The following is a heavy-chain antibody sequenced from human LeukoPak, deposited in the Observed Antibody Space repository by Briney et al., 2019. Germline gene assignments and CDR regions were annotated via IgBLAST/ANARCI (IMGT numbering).Heavy chain of an antibody. CDR3: AIIYGGDQYFDY. CDR2: ISAYNGNT. V-gene: IGHV1-18*04. CDR1: GYTFTSYY. D-gene: IGHD4-23*01. Sequence: GASVKVSCKAFGYTFTSYYMHWVRQAPGQGLEWMGWISAYNGNTNYAQKLQGRVTMTTDTSTSTAYMELRSLRSDDTAVYYCAIIYGGDQYFDYWGQGTLVTVSS. J-gene: IGHJ4*02.